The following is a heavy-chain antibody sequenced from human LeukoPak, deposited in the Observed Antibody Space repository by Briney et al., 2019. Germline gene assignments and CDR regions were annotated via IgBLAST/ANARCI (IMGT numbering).Heavy chain of an antibody. CDR2: IYYSGNT. V-gene: IGHV4-39*07. J-gene: IGHJ6*03. CDR3: ASGVTGMRGGYYYYYMDV. Sequence: PSETLSLTCTVSGGSISSSSYYWAWIRQPPGKGLEWIGTIYYSGNTYYNPSLKSRVTISVDTSKNQFSLKLSSVTAADTAVYYCASGVTGMRGGYYYYYMDVWGKGTTVTVSS. D-gene: IGHD7-27*01. CDR1: GGSISSSSYY.